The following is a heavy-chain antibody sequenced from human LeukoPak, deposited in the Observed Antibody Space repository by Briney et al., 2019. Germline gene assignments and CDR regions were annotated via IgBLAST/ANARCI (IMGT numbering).Heavy chain of an antibody. J-gene: IGHJ5*02. D-gene: IGHD5-24*01. CDR1: GGTFSSYA. Sequence: ASVKVSCKASGGTFSSYAISWVRQAPGQGLEWMGGIIPIFGTANYAQKFQGRVTITADKSTSTAYTELSSLRSEDTAVYYCARPEGMAPHNWFDPWGQGTLVTVSS. CDR2: IIPIFGTA. CDR3: ARPEGMAPHNWFDP. V-gene: IGHV1-69*06.